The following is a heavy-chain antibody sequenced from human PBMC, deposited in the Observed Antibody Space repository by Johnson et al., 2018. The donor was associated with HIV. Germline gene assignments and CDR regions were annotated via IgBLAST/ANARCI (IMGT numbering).Heavy chain of an antibody. Sequence: QMLLVESGGGVVQPGRSLRLSCAASGFTFSYYGIHWVRQAPGKGLEWVAVISYDGSNKYYADSVKGRFTISRDNSKNTLYLQMNSLRPEDTAVYYCARSSGYDGTDAFDIWGQGTMVTVSS. D-gene: IGHD3-22*01. V-gene: IGHV3-30-3*01. J-gene: IGHJ3*02. CDR1: GFTFSYYG. CDR3: ARSSGYDGTDAFDI. CDR2: ISYDGSNK.